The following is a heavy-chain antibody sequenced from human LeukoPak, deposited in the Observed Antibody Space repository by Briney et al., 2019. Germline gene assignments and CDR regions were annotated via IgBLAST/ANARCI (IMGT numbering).Heavy chain of an antibody. Sequence: GRSLRLSCAATGFTFKDYGMHWVRQPPGKGLEWVSSINWSGGGTDYADSVKGRFTISRDNAKNSLYLQLSNLRPEDTALYYCAKHMRATNTYSFFGLDVWGQGTTVTVSS. CDR1: GFTFKDYG. D-gene: IGHD1-26*01. CDR3: AKHMRATNTYSFFGLDV. J-gene: IGHJ6*02. V-gene: IGHV3-9*01. CDR2: INWSGGGT.